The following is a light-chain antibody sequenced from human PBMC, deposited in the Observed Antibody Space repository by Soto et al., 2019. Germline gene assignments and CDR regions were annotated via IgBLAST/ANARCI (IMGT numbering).Light chain of an antibody. CDR3: CSYAGSSTTYA. V-gene: IGLV2-23*01. CDR1: SSDVGSYNL. J-gene: IGLJ1*01. CDR2: EGS. Sequence: QSVLTQPASVSGSPGQSITISCTGTSSDVGSYNLVSWYQQHPGKAPKLMIYEGSKRPSGVSNRFSGSKSGNTASLTISGLQAEDEADYYCCSYAGSSTTYAFGNGTKLTV.